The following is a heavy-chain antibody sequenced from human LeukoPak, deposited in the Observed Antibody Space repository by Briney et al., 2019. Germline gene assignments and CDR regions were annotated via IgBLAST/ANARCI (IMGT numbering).Heavy chain of an antibody. CDR3: AKVYSPGIAAAGTDL. Sequence: GGSLRLSCAASGFSLTSYSMNWVRQAPGKGLEWISFISTTSSTIYYADSVKGRFTISRDNSKNTLYLQMNSLRAEDTAVYYCAKVYSPGIAAAGTDLWGQGTLVTVSS. D-gene: IGHD6-13*01. J-gene: IGHJ5*02. CDR2: ISTTSSTI. V-gene: IGHV3-48*01. CDR1: GFSLTSYS.